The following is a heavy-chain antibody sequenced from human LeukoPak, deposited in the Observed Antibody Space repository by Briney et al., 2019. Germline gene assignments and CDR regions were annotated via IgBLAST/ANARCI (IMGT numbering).Heavy chain of an antibody. V-gene: IGHV3-23*01. CDR1: GFTFSSFA. D-gene: IGHD3-22*01. J-gene: IGHJ4*02. Sequence: GGSLRLSCAASGFTFSSFAMSWVRQAPGKGLEWVSTFSGSGGSTYYADSVKGRFSISRDNSKNTLYLQMNSLRAEDTAVYYCAKVSDYYYDSSGGSYFDYWGQGTLVTVSS. CDR2: FSGSGGST. CDR3: AKVSDYYYDSSGGSYFDY.